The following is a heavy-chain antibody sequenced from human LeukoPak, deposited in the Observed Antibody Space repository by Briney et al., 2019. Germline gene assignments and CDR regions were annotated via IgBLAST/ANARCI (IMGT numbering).Heavy chain of an antibody. J-gene: IGHJ6*03. Sequence: SQTLSLTRTVSGGSISSGSYYWSWIRQPAGKGLEWIGRIYTSGSTNYNPSLKSRVTISVDTSKNQFSLKLSSVTAADTAVYYCARMMSGYDYFYYYYYMDVWGKGTTVTVSS. V-gene: IGHV4-61*02. CDR1: GGSISSGSYY. CDR2: IYTSGST. D-gene: IGHD5-12*01. CDR3: ARMMSGYDYFYYYYYMDV.